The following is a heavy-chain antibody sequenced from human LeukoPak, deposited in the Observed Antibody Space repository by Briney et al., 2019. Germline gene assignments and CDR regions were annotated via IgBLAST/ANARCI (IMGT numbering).Heavy chain of an antibody. CDR3: ARDKSSIPTEGYYYFYMDV. V-gene: IGHV3-21*04. CDR2: ISSSSSYI. Sequence: PGGSLRLSCAASGFTFSSYSMNWVRQAPGKGLEWVSSISSSSSYIYYADSVKGRFTISRDNTKNSLYLQMDSLRAEDTAVYYCARDKSSIPTEGYYYFYMDVWGKGTTVTVSS. J-gene: IGHJ6*03. D-gene: IGHD2-2*02. CDR1: GFTFSSYS.